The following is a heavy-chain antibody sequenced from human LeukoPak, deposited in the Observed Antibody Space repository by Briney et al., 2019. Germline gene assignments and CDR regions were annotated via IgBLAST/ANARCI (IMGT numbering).Heavy chain of an antibody. V-gene: IGHV3-23*01. CDR2: FSGTGGST. CDR1: GFTFSNYA. CDR3: AKVRTGHYFDY. Sequence: GGSLRLSCAASGFTFSNYAMSWVRQAPGKGLEWVSSFSGTGGSTYYADSVKGRFTISRDNSNNTLFLQMNSLRAEDTAVYYCAKVRTGHYFDYWGQGTLVTVSS. D-gene: IGHD1-1*01. J-gene: IGHJ4*02.